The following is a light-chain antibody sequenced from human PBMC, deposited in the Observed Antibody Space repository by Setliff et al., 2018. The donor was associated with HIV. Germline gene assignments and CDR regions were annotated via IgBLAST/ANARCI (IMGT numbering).Light chain of an antibody. Sequence: QSALAQPASVSGSPGQSITISCTGTSSDVGSYNLVSWFQQNPGKAPRFMIYEVSKRPSGVSNRFSGSKSGNTASLTISGLQAEDEADYYCCSYTGSGTYVFGSGTKVTVL. V-gene: IGLV2-23*02. CDR2: EVS. J-gene: IGLJ1*01. CDR1: SSDVGSYNL. CDR3: CSYTGSGTYV.